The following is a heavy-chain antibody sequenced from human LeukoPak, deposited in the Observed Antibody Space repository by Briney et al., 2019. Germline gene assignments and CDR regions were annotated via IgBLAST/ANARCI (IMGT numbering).Heavy chain of an antibody. CDR3: ARGTTDGYSYGRFDY. J-gene: IGHJ4*02. Sequence: PSQTLSLTCTVSGGSISSGGFYWSWIRQHPGKGLEWLGYIYYSGTTYYNPSLKSRVTFSVDTFKNQFSLKLNPVTAADTALYYCARGTTDGYSYGRFDYWGQGTLVTVSS. CDR1: GGSISSGGFY. CDR2: IYYSGTT. V-gene: IGHV4-31*03. D-gene: IGHD5-18*01.